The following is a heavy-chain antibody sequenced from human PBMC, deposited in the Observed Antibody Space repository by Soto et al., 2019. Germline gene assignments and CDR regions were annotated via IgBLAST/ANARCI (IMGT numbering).Heavy chain of an antibody. Sequence: EVQLVESGGGLVKPGGSLRLSCAASGFTFSSYSMNWVRQAPGKGLEWVSSISSSSSYIYYADSVKGRFTISRDNAKNSLYLQMNSLRADNTAVYYCAREDYDFWSGYYLYYYYMDVWGKGTTVTVSS. J-gene: IGHJ6*03. CDR2: ISSSSSYI. CDR3: AREDYDFWSGYYLYYYYMDV. D-gene: IGHD3-3*01. CDR1: GFTFSSYS. V-gene: IGHV3-21*01.